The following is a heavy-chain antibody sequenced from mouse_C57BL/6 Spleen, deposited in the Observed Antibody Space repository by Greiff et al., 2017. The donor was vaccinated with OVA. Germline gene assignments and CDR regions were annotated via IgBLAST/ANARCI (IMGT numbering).Heavy chain of an antibody. J-gene: IGHJ4*01. V-gene: IGHV1-50*01. Sequence: QVQLQQPGAELVKPGASVKLSCKASGYTFTSYWMQWVKQRPGQGLEWIGEIDPSDSYTNYNQKFKGKATLTVDTSSSTAYMQLSSLTSEDSAVYYCATYGNSFYAMDYWGQGTSVTVSS. CDR3: ATYGNSFYAMDY. CDR1: GYTFTSYW. CDR2: IDPSDSYT. D-gene: IGHD2-1*01.